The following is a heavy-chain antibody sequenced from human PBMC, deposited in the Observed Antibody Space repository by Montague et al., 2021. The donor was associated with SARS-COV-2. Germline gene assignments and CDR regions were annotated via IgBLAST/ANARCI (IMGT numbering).Heavy chain of an antibody. D-gene: IGHD3-9*01. CDR2: IYYSGSA. J-gene: IGHJ6*02. CDR1: GGSFGDDH. CDR3: AREGGLRYFDWLLRSDYYYYGTDV. Sequence: TLSLTCGVYGGSFGDDHWSWIRQHPGKGLEWIGYIYYSGSAYYNPSLKSRVTISVDTSKNQFSLKLSSVTAADTAVYYCAREGGLRYFDWLLRSDYYYYGTDVWGQGTTVTVSS. V-gene: IGHV4-31*11.